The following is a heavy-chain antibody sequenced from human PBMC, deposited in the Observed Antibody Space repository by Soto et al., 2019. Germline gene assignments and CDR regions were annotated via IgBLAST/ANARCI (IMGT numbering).Heavy chain of an antibody. V-gene: IGHV4-34*01. D-gene: IGHD6-13*01. CDR3: AREKPYSSSWYHDY. CDR2: INHSGST. CDR1: GFTFSSYA. J-gene: IGHJ4*02. Sequence: PGGSLRLSCAASGFTFSSYAMSWIRQPPGKGLEWIGEINHSGSTNYNPSLKSRVTISVDTSKNQFSLKLSSVTAADTAVYYCAREKPYSSSWYHDYWGQGTLVTVSS.